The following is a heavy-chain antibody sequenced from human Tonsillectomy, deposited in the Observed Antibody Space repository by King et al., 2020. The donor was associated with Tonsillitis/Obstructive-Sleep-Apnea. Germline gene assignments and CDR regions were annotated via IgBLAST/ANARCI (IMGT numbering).Heavy chain of an antibody. CDR3: AGVAYYNDSSGPLDY. J-gene: IGHJ4*02. D-gene: IGHD3-22*01. Sequence: VQLVESGAEVKKPGASVNVSCKASGYTFTGYYMHWVRQAPGQGLEWMGWVNPKSGGTNYAQQFQGRVTMTRDTSLSTAYMELSSLRSDDTAVYYCAGVAYYNDSSGPLDYWGQGTLVTVSS. CDR2: VNPKSGGT. CDR1: GYTFTGYY. V-gene: IGHV1-2*02.